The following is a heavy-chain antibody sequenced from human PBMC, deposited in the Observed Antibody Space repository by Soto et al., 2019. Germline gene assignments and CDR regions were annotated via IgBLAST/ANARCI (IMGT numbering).Heavy chain of an antibody. Sequence: PGAPLKISCTGSGSSCTSYRIRGVRQMPGKGLEWMGIMYPGDSDTRYSPSFQGQVTIAADKSISTAYLQWSILKALDTAMYYCASRDGYNSFDCWGQGTLVTVS. J-gene: IGHJ4*02. CDR1: GSSCTSYR. D-gene: IGHD5-12*01. V-gene: IGHV5-51*01. CDR3: ASRDGYNSFDC. CDR2: MYPGDSDT.